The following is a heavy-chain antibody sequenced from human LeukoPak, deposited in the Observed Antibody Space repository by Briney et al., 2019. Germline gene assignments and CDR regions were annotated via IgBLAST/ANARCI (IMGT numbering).Heavy chain of an antibody. Sequence: GGSLRLSCAASGFTFSSYEMNWVRQAPGKGLEWVLYISSSGSTIYYADSVKGRFTISRDNAKNSLYLQMNSLRAEDTAVYYCARVDYGDIVYWGQGTLVTVSS. J-gene: IGHJ4*02. D-gene: IGHD4-17*01. CDR1: GFTFSSYE. CDR2: ISSSGSTI. CDR3: ARVDYGDIVY. V-gene: IGHV3-48*03.